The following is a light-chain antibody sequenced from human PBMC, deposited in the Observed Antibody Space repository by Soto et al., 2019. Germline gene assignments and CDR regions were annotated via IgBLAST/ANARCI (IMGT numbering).Light chain of an antibody. CDR3: QQSYGIPFT. V-gene: IGKV1-39*01. CDR2: AAS. J-gene: IGKJ3*01. Sequence: DLQMTQSPSSLSASVGDRVSLSCRASRGIINYLNWYQQKPGKAPKLLIYAASSLQSGVPSRFSGSGSGTDFTLIISSLQPEDFATYYCQQSYGIPFTFGPGTKVDIK. CDR1: RGIINY.